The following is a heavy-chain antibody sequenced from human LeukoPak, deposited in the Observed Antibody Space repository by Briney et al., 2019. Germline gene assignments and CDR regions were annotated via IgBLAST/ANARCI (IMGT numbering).Heavy chain of an antibody. CDR3: ATGLDSYSGLP. Sequence: ASVKVSCKVSGYTLTDLSMHWVRQAPGNGLEWMGGFDPEDGETIYAQKFQGRVSMTEDTATDTAYMELSSLRSEDTAVYYCATGLDSYSGLPWGQGTLVTVSS. J-gene: IGHJ5*02. D-gene: IGHD1-26*01. CDR1: GYTLTDLS. V-gene: IGHV1-24*01. CDR2: FDPEDGET.